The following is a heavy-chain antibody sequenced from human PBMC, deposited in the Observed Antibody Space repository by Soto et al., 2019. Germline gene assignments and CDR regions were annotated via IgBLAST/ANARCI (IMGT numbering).Heavy chain of an antibody. Sequence: ASVKVSCKASGFTFTSSAVQWVRQARGQRLEWIGWIVVGSGNTNYAQKFQERVTITRDMSTSTAYMELSSLRSEDTAVYYCAAGAYYDYYYYGMDVWGQGTTVTVSS. V-gene: IGHV1-58*01. D-gene: IGHD3-10*01. CDR3: AAGAYYDYYYYGMDV. CDR1: GFTFTSSA. J-gene: IGHJ6*02. CDR2: IVVGSGNT.